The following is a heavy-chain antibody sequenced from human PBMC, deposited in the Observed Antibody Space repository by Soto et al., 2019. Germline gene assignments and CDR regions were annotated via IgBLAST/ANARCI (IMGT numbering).Heavy chain of an antibody. V-gene: IGHV4-34*01. Sequence: QVQLQQWGAGLLKPSETLSLTCTVNGGSLTGYYWSWIRQPPGKGLEWIGEVKDGGSTNYSPSLRGLVPISTDTSKTHFSLRLNSVTAADTAVYFCARGQEGIVATHWDQGALVTVSS. D-gene: IGHD5-12*01. CDR1: GGSLTGYY. CDR2: VKDGGST. CDR3: ARGQEGIVATH. J-gene: IGHJ4*02.